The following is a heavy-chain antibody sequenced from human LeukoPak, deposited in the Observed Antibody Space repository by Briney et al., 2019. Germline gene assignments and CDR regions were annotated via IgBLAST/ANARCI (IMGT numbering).Heavy chain of an antibody. Sequence: ETLSLTCAVYGGSFSGYYWSWIRQPPGKGLEWIGEINHSGSTNYNPSLKSRVTISVDTSKNQFSLKLSSVTAADTAVYYCARARGDYVNYWGQGTLVTVSS. J-gene: IGHJ4*02. CDR1: GGSFSGYY. V-gene: IGHV4-34*01. CDR3: ARARGDYVNY. D-gene: IGHD4-17*01. CDR2: INHSGST.